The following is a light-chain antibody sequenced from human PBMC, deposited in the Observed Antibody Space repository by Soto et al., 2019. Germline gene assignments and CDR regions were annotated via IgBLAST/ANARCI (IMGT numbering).Light chain of an antibody. J-gene: IGKJ5*01. V-gene: IGKV2-28*01. CDR3: MQALQTPIT. Sequence: EIVLTQSPLSLPVTPGEPTSISCRSSQSLLNSNGFKYLDWFLQKPGQSPHLLIYLGSNRASGVPDRFSGSGSGTDFTLKISRVEAEDVGVYYCMQALQTPITFGQGTRLEIK. CDR1: QSLLNSNGFKY. CDR2: LGS.